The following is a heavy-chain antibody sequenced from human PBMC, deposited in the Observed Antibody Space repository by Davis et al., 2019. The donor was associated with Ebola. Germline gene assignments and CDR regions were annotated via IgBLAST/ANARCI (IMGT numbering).Heavy chain of an antibody. CDR2: IYYSGST. D-gene: IGHD3-10*01. CDR1: GGSFSSYY. J-gene: IGHJ2*01. Sequence: MPSETLSLTCAVYGGSFSSYYWSWIRQPPGKGLEWIGYIYYSGSTNYNPSLKSRVTISVDTSKNQFSLKLSSVTAADTAVYYCARSRVSYYYGSGSYLGWYFDLWGRGTLVTVSS. V-gene: IGHV4-59*08. CDR3: ARSRVSYYYGSGSYLGWYFDL.